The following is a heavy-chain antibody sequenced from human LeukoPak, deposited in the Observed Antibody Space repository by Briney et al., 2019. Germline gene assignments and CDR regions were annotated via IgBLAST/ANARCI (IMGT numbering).Heavy chain of an antibody. J-gene: IGHJ4*02. CDR2: ISAYNGNT. Sequence: GASVKVSCKASGYTFTSYGISWVRQAPGQGLEWMGWISAYNGNTNYAQKLQGRVTMTTDTSTSTAYMEMRSLRSDDKAVYYCARDRTGHYYGSTFDYWGQGTLVTVSS. CDR1: GYTFTSYG. CDR3: ARDRTGHYYGSTFDY. D-gene: IGHD3-10*01. V-gene: IGHV1-18*01.